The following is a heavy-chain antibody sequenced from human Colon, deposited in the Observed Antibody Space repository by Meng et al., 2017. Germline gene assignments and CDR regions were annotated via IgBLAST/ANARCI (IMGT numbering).Heavy chain of an antibody. V-gene: IGHV1-2*06. J-gene: IGHJ5*02. CDR1: GYIFTDQY. Sequence: ASVKVSCKASGYIFTDQYIHWVRQAPGQGPEWMGRMHPMAGVTNLAQMFRGRVTMTRDTSIATAYLNLSRLRPDDTAIYYCVRDFRVTDLWGQGTLVPSPQ. D-gene: IGHD5/OR15-5a*01. CDR2: MHPMAGVT. CDR3: VRDFRVTDL.